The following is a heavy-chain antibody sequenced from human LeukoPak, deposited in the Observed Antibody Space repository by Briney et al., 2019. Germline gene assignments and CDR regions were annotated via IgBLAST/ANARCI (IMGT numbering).Heavy chain of an antibody. CDR3: ARVNGAKYCSGGSCSRYYGMDV. V-gene: IGHV4-34*01. D-gene: IGHD2-15*01. CDR1: GGSFSGYY. CDR2: INHSGST. J-gene: IGHJ6*04. Sequence: SETLPLTCAVYGGSFSGYYWSWIRQPPGKGLEWIGEINHSGSTNYNPSLKSRVTISVDTSKNQFSLKLSSVTAADTAVYYCARVNGAKYCSGGSCSRYYGMDVWGKGTTVTVSS.